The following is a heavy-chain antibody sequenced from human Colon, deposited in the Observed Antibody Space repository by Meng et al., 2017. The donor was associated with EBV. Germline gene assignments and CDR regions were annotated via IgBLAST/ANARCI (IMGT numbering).Heavy chain of an antibody. CDR3: ARGGYYSFDY. V-gene: IGHV4-4*02. CDR1: GGSISSVYW. D-gene: IGHD5-18*01. J-gene: IGHJ4*02. Sequence: QVQLEEAGPGLVKPSQTLSLTCACSGGSISSVYWWTWVRQSPGKGLEWIGEIYHSGSTNYNPSLKSRVTISVDKSKNQFSLKLTSVTAADTAVYYCARGGYYSFDYWCQRTLVTVSS. CDR2: IYHSGST.